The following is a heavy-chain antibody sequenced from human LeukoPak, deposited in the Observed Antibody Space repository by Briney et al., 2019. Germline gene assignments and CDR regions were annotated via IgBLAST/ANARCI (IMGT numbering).Heavy chain of an antibody. Sequence: PGGSLRLSCAASGFIFSTYSMNWVRQAPGKGLEWVSSISSSSTYIYYADSLKGRFTISRDNAKTSLYLQMNSLRAEDTAVYYCARSISRYYYYMDVWGKGTTVTVSS. V-gene: IGHV3-21*01. CDR1: GFIFSTYS. J-gene: IGHJ6*03. CDR2: ISSSSTYI. CDR3: ARSISRYYYYMDV. D-gene: IGHD2-21*01.